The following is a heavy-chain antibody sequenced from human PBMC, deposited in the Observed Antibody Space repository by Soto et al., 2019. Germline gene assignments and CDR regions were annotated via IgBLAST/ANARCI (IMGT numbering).Heavy chain of an antibody. V-gene: IGHV4-31*03. CDR3: ARGACSGGSCYSENYYYYYMDV. D-gene: IGHD2-15*01. CDR1: GGSISSGGYY. CDR2: IYYSGST. J-gene: IGHJ6*03. Sequence: QVQLQESGPGLVKPSQTLSLTCTVSGGSISSGGYYWSWIRQHPGRGLEGIGYIYYSGSTYYNPSLKSRVTISVDTSKNQFSLKLSSVTAADTAVYYCARGACSGGSCYSENYYYYYMDVWGKGTTVTVSS.